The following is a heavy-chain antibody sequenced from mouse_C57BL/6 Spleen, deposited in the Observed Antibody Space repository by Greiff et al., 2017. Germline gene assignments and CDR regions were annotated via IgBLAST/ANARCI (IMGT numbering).Heavy chain of an antibody. CDR3: AWARGYGNYFWFAY. CDR2: IHPNSGST. D-gene: IGHD2-1*01. Sequence: QVQLQQPGAELVKPGASVKLSCKASGYTFTSYWMPWVKQRPGQGLEWIGMIHPNSGSTNYNEKFKSKATLTVDKSSSTADMQLSSLTSEDSAVYFCAWARGYGNYFWFAYWGQGTLVTVSA. V-gene: IGHV1-64*01. J-gene: IGHJ3*01. CDR1: GYTFTSYW.